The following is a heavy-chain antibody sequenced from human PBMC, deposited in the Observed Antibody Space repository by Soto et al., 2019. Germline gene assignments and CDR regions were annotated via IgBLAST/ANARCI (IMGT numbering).Heavy chain of an antibody. CDR1: GGSISSYY. CDR3: ARGIVVVPASVWWFDP. Sequence: SETLSLTCTVSGGSISSYYWSWIRQPPGKGLEWIGYIYYSGSTNYNPSLKSRVTISVDTSKNQFSLKLSSVTAADTAVYYCARGIVVVPASVWWFDPWGQGTLVTVSS. V-gene: IGHV4-59*01. CDR2: IYYSGST. D-gene: IGHD2-2*01. J-gene: IGHJ5*02.